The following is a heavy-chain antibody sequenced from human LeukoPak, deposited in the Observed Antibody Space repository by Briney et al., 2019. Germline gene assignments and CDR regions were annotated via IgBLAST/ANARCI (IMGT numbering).Heavy chain of an antibody. J-gene: IGHJ4*02. D-gene: IGHD3-10*01. CDR1: GYTFTSYG. V-gene: IGHV1-18*01. Sequence: ASVKVSCKASGYTFTSYGISWVRQAPGQGLEWMGWISAYNGNTNYAQKLQGRVTMTTDTSTGTAYMELRSLRSDDTAVYYCARDPGFWYYGSGSYYPFDYWGQGTLVTVSS. CDR2: ISAYNGNT. CDR3: ARDPGFWYYGSGSYYPFDY.